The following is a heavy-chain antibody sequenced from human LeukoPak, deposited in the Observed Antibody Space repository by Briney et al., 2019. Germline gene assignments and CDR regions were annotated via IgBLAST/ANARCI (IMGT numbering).Heavy chain of an antibody. V-gene: IGHV3-30*04. Sequence: GRSLRLSCAASGFTFSSYAMHWVRQAPGKGLEWVAVISYDGGNKYYADSVKGRFTISRDNSKNTLYLQMNSLRAEDTAVYYCARLRGLSSGTYRYQTALEYWGQGSLVTVSS. D-gene: IGHD1-26*01. J-gene: IGHJ4*02. CDR1: GFTFSSYA. CDR3: ARLRGLSSGTYRYQTALEY. CDR2: ISYDGGNK.